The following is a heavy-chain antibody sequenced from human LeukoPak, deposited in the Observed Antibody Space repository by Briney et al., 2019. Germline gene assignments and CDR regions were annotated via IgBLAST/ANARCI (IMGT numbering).Heavy chain of an antibody. CDR2: IKSKTDGGTT. Sequence: GGSLRLSCAASGFTFSNAWMSWVRQAPGKGLEWVGRIKSKTDGGTTDYAAPVKGRFTISRDDSKNTLYLQMNSLKTEDTAVYYCTTAPIYYYESLDALDIWGQGTMVTVSS. CDR1: GFTFSNAW. V-gene: IGHV3-15*01. D-gene: IGHD3-22*01. CDR3: TTAPIYYYESLDALDI. J-gene: IGHJ3*02.